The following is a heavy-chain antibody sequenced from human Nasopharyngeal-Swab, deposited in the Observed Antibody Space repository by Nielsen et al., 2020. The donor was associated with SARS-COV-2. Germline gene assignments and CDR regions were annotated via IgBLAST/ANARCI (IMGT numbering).Heavy chain of an antibody. Sequence: GESLKISCAASGFTFSSYSMNWVRQAPGKGLEWVSSISSGSAYIYYADSVKGRFTISRDNAQNSLYLQMNSLRAEDTAVYYCARDQNYDSSGYLGRWGQGTLVTVSS. V-gene: IGHV3-21*01. J-gene: IGHJ4*02. CDR2: ISSGSAYI. CDR1: GFTFSSYS. D-gene: IGHD3-22*01. CDR3: ARDQNYDSSGYLGR.